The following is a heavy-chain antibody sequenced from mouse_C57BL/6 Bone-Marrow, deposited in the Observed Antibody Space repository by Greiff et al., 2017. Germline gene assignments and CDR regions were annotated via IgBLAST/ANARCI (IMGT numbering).Heavy chain of an antibody. D-gene: IGHD2-3*01. Sequence: QVQLQQSGAELVRPGASVTLSCKASGYTFTDYEMHWVKQTPVHGLEWIGAIDPETGGTAYNQKFKGKAILTADKSSSTAYMELRSLTSVDSAVYYCTRWVLPYYFDYWGQGTTLTVSS. V-gene: IGHV1-15*01. CDR2: IDPETGGT. CDR3: TRWVLPYYFDY. J-gene: IGHJ2*01. CDR1: GYTFTDYE.